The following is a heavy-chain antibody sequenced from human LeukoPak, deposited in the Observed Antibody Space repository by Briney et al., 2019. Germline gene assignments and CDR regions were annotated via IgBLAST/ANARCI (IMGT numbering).Heavy chain of an antibody. Sequence: NPSETLSLTCTVSGGSISSSSYYWDWIRQPPGKGLEWIGSIYYSGSTYYNPSLKSRVTISVDTSKNQFSLKLSSVTAADTAVYYCARLGYCSGGSCYSPVWYFDCWGQGTLVTVSS. CDR3: ARLGYCSGGSCYSPVWYFDC. CDR2: IYYSGST. CDR1: GGSISSSSYY. V-gene: IGHV4-39*01. J-gene: IGHJ4*02. D-gene: IGHD2-15*01.